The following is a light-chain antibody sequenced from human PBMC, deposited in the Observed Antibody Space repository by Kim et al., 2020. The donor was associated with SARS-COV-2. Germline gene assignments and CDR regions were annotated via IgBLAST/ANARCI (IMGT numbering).Light chain of an antibody. CDR2: QDS. Sequence: SYELTQPPSVSVSPGQTASITCSGDKLGDKYAFWYQQKPGQSPVLVIYQDSKRPSGIPERFSGSNSGNTATLTISGTQAMAEADYYCQAWDSSTVVFGGG. V-gene: IGLV3-1*01. J-gene: IGLJ2*01. CDR3: QAWDSSTVV. CDR1: KLGDKY.